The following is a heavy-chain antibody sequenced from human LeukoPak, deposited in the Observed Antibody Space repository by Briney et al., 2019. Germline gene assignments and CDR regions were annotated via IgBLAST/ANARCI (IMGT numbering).Heavy chain of an antibody. V-gene: IGHV1-18*01. CDR1: GYTFTSYG. J-gene: IGHJ4*02. CDR3: ARDLTTAPPHPFDY. D-gene: IGHD4-17*01. CDR2: ISAYNGNT. Sequence: ASVKVSCKASGYTFTSYGISWVRQAPGQGLEWMGWISAYNGNTNYAQKLQGRVTITADKSTSTAYMELSSLRSEDTAVYYCARDLTTAPPHPFDYWGQGTLVTVSS.